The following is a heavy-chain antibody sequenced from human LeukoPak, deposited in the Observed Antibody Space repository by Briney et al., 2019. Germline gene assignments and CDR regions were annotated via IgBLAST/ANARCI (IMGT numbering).Heavy chain of an antibody. V-gene: IGHV1-18*01. CDR3: AXGGSSGPEGWFDP. CDR2: ISPYNGNT. D-gene: IGHD6-19*01. CDR1: GYTFTNYG. J-gene: IGHJ5*02. Sequence: ASVKVSCKASGYTFTNYGITWVRQAPGQGLEWMGWISPYNGNTKYAQKVQGRVTMTTDTSTSTAYMELRSLRSDDTAVYYCAXGGSSGPEGWFDPWAQGTLVTVSS.